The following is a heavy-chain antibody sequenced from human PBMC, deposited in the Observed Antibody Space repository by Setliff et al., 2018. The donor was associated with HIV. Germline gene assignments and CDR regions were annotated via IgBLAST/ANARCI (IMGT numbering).Heavy chain of an antibody. CDR1: GYTFTSYG. V-gene: IGHV1-18*01. CDR2: IIPIARAP. Sequence: ASVKVSCKASGYTFTSYGMNWVRQAPGQGLEWMGGIIPIARAPNYAQKFQGRVTFTRDTSASTAYMELSSLRSEDTAVYYCAREPFYSGSYPGYNWFDPWGQGTLVTVS. CDR3: AREPFYSGSYPGYNWFDP. D-gene: IGHD1-26*01. J-gene: IGHJ5*02.